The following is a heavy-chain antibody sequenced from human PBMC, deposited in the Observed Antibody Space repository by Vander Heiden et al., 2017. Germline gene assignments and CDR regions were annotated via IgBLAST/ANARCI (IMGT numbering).Heavy chain of an antibody. J-gene: IGHJ4*02. D-gene: IGHD3-3*01. Sequence: LQLQESGPGLVKPSETLSLPCPVSGGPISSSGSYWGWIRQPPGKGLEWIGSIYYSGSTYYNPALKSRVTISVDTSKNQFSLKLSSGTAADTAVYYFARGRDTIFGENDYRGQGTLVTVSS. CDR1: GGPISSSGSY. V-gene: IGHV4-39*01. CDR2: IYYSGST. CDR3: ARGRDTIFGENDY.